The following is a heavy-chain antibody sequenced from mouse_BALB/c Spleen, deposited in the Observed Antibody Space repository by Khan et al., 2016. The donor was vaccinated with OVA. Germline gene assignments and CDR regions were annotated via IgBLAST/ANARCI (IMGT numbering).Heavy chain of an antibody. J-gene: IGHJ2*01. Sequence: QVRLQQSGAELARPGASVKMSCKASGYTFTNYTMHWVKQRPGQGLEWIGYISPSSGYTDYNQKFKDKATLTADKSSSTAYMQLTSLTSDDSAVXYCVRIPVPPYFFDSWGQGTTLTVSS. CDR3: VRIPVPPYFFDS. V-gene: IGHV1-4*01. CDR2: ISPSSGYT. CDR1: GYTFTNYT.